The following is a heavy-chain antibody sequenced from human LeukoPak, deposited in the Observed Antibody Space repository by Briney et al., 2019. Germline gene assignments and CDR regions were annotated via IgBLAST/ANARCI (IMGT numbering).Heavy chain of an antibody. CDR3: ARDVVVVPAAMIDIDYYGMDV. CDR1: GYTFTSYG. Sequence: ASVKVSCKASGYTFTSYGISWVRQAPGQGLEGMGWISAYNGNTNYAQKLQGRVTMTTDTSTSTAYMELRSLRSDDTAVYYCARDVVVVPAAMIDIDYYGMDVWGKGTTVTVSS. V-gene: IGHV1-18*04. J-gene: IGHJ6*04. D-gene: IGHD2-2*01. CDR2: ISAYNGNT.